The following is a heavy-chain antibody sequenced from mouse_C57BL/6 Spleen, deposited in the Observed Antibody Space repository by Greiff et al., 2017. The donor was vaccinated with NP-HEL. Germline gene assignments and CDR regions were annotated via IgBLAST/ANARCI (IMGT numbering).Heavy chain of an antibody. CDR2: IHPNSGST. Sequence: QVQLQQPGAELVKPGASVKLSCKASGYTFTSYWMHWVKQRPGQGLEWIGMIHPNSGSTNYNEKFKSKATLTVDKSSSTAYMQLSSLTSEDSAVYYCARPGTGDYYAMDYWGQGTSVTVSS. D-gene: IGHD4-1*01. CDR1: GYTFTSYW. V-gene: IGHV1-64*01. CDR3: ARPGTGDYYAMDY. J-gene: IGHJ4*01.